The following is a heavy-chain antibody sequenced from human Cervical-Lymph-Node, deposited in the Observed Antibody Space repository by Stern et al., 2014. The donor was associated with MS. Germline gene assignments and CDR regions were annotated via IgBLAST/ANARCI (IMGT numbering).Heavy chain of an antibody. V-gene: IGHV1-8*01. CDR1: GYGFTNYD. CDR3: ARGKSSSWYTFFDH. CDR2: INPNSGKK. J-gene: IGHJ4*02. Sequence: VQLVESGAEVKKPGASVKVSCKASGYGFTNYDVNWVRQATGQGFAWMGWINPNSGKKGHAQKFQGRVTMTRNTSTDTVYMELSTLRSDDTAVYYCARGKSSSWYTFFDHWGQGALVTVSS. D-gene: IGHD6-13*01.